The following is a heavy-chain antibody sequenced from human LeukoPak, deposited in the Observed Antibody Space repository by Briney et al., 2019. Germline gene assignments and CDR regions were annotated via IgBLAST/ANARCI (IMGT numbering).Heavy chain of an antibody. J-gene: IGHJ4*02. CDR3: ARPPGPNYDYVWGSYP. CDR2: IYTSGST. V-gene: IGHV4-4*07. CDR1: GGSISSYY. D-gene: IGHD3-16*02. Sequence: SETLSLTCTVSGGSISSYYWSWIRQPAGKGLEWIGRIYTSGSTNYNPSLKSRVTMSVDASKNQFSLTLSSVTAADTAVYYCARPPGPNYDYVWGSYPWGQGTLVTVSS.